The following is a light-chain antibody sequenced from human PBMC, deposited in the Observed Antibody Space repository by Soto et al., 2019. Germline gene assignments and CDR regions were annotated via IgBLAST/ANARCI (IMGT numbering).Light chain of an antibody. J-gene: IGKJ1*01. Sequence: DIQMTQSPSSLSASVGDRVTITCRASQDIADYLAWYQQKPGQVPNLLIYAASTLQSGVPSRFTGSGSGTYFTLTITGLQSEDFATYYCQNYNSAPWTFGRGTKVDIK. CDR1: QDIADY. CDR3: QNYNSAPWT. V-gene: IGKV1-27*01. CDR2: AAS.